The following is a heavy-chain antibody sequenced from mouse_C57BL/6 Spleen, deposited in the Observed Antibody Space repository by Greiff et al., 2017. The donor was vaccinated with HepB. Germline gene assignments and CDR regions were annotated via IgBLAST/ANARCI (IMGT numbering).Heavy chain of an antibody. V-gene: IGHV3-6*01. CDR2: ISYDGSN. J-gene: IGHJ3*01. CDR1: GYSITSGYY. CDR3: ARSMGNYVAY. Sequence: VQLKESGPGLVKPSQSLSLTCSVTGYSITSGYYWNWIRQFPGNKLEWMGYISYDGSNNYNPSLKNRISITRDTSKNQFFLKLNSVTTEDTATYYCARSMGNYVAYWGQGTLVTVSA. D-gene: IGHD2-1*01.